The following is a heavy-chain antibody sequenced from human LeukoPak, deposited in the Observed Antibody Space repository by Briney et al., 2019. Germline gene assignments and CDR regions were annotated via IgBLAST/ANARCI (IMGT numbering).Heavy chain of an antibody. V-gene: IGHV4-4*07. CDR3: ASSAYYGSGSYYSLFDP. Sequence: SETLSLTCTVSGGSISSYYWSWIRQPAGKGLEWIGRIYTSGSTNYNPSLKSRVTMSVDTSKNQFSLKLSSVTAADTAVYYCASSAYYGSGSYYSLFDPWGQGTLVTVSS. CDR2: IYTSGST. D-gene: IGHD3-10*01. J-gene: IGHJ5*02. CDR1: GGSISSYY.